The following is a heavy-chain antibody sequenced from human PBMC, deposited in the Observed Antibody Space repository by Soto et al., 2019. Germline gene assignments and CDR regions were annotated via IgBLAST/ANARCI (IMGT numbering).Heavy chain of an antibody. Sequence: EVQLVESGGGLVQPGGSLRLSCAVSGFTFSSHSMNWVRQAPGKGLEWVPYISGASKTIYYADSLKGRFTISRDNAKNSLYLQMNSLRDEDTAVYYCARDGRQGYDMDVWGQGTTVTVSS. CDR3: ARDGRQGYDMDV. J-gene: IGHJ6*02. V-gene: IGHV3-48*02. CDR1: GFTFSSHS. CDR2: ISGASKTI.